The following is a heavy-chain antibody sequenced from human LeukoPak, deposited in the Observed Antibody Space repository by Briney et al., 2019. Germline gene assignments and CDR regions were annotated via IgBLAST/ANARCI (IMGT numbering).Heavy chain of an antibody. V-gene: IGHV4-59*08. D-gene: IGHD3-22*01. CDR2: IYYTGST. CDR3: ARSDTTGYWYDH. J-gene: IGHJ4*02. CDR1: GGSISNYY. Sequence: PSETLSLTCIVSGGSISNYYWNWIRQPPGKALEWIGHIYYTGSTNYNPSLKSRVTISLDTSNNQLSLKLSSVTAADTALYYCARSDTTGYWYDHWGQGTLVTVSS.